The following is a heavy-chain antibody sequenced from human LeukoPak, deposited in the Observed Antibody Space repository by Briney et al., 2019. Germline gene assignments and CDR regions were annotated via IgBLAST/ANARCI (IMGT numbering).Heavy chain of an antibody. CDR1: GYTFTSYG. J-gene: IGHJ3*01. D-gene: IGHD6-13*01. Sequence: ASVKVSCKASGYTFTSYGISWVRQAPGQGLEWMGWISTYSGDTNYAQGLQVRLTMTIDTSTRTAYMELRSLKSDDTAVYYCARGTDSSNWPDAFDFWGEGTMVTVSS. V-gene: IGHV1-18*01. CDR3: ARGTDSSNWPDAFDF. CDR2: ISTYSGDT.